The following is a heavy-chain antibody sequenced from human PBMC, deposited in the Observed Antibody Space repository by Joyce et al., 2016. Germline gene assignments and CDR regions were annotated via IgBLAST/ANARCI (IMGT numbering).Heavy chain of an antibody. Sequence: QEELVESGGGVVQPGRSLRLSCAASVFTFSHYAMHWVRQAPGKGLGWVAVKWSDGSQKYVADSVKVRFAISRDNSRSTLYLQINSLRAEDTAVYYCAMRVLLWFGESSYHHGLDVWGQGTTVTVSS. CDR3: AMRVLLWFGESSYHHGLDV. V-gene: IGHV3-33*03. D-gene: IGHD3-10*01. CDR2: KWSDGSQK. J-gene: IGHJ6*02. CDR1: VFTFSHYA.